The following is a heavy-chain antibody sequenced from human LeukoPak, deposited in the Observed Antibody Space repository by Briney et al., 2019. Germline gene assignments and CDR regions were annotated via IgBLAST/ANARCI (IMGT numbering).Heavy chain of an antibody. J-gene: IGHJ5*02. Sequence: SETLSLTCTVSGGSISSYYWSWIRQPPGKGLEWIGYIYYSGSTNYNPSLRSRVTISVDTSKNQFSLKLSSVTAADTAVYYCASSLIDYCSSTSCYGWFDPWGQGTLVTVSS. V-gene: IGHV4-59*01. CDR3: ASSLIDYCSSTSCYGWFDP. CDR2: IYYSGST. CDR1: GGSISSYY. D-gene: IGHD2-2*01.